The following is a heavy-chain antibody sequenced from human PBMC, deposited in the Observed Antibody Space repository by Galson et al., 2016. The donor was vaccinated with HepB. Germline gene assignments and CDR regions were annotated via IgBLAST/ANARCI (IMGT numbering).Heavy chain of an antibody. CDR3: ARSPDSSGYWTVYFDY. Sequence: LTCTVSGGSISSYYWSWIRQSPGKGLEWIGYISYSGITNYNPSLKSRVTISVDTSQNQFFLELRSVTAADTAAYYCARSPDSSGYWTVYFDYWGQGTLVTVSS. CDR1: GGSISSYY. CDR2: ISYSGIT. V-gene: IGHV4-59*01. J-gene: IGHJ4*02. D-gene: IGHD3-22*01.